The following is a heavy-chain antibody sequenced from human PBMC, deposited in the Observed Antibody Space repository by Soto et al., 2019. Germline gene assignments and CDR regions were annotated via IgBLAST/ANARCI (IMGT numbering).Heavy chain of an antibody. J-gene: IGHJ3*02. V-gene: IGHV1-69*13. CDR1: GGTFSSYA. D-gene: IGHD3-22*01. CDR2: IIPTFGTA. CDR3: ARVRTDYYDSSGYYFDI. Sequence: SVKVSCKASGGTFSSYAISWVRQAPGQGLEWMGGIIPTFGTANYAQKFQGRVTITADESTSTAYMELSSLRSEDTAVYYCARVRTDYYDSSGYYFDIWGQGTMVTVSS.